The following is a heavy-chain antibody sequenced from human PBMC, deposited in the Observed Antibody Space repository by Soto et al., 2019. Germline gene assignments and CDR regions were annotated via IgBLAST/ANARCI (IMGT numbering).Heavy chain of an antibody. V-gene: IGHV1-46*03. CDR3: ARGAPGMVPAAMLFDY. D-gene: IGHD2-2*01. CDR2: INPSGGST. J-gene: IGHJ4*02. CDR1: GCTFTSYH. Sequence: ASVKVSCKASGCTFTSYHMHWVRQAPGQGLEWMGIINPSGGSTSYAQKFQGRVTMTRDTSTSTVYMELSSLRSEDTAVYYCARGAPGMVPAAMLFDYWGQGTLVTVSS.